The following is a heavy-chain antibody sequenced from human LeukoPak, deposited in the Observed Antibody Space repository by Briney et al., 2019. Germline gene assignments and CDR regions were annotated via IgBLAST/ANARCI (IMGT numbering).Heavy chain of an antibody. CDR1: GGSFSGYY. CDR3: ARAAYSSGWYCNDY. J-gene: IGHJ4*02. D-gene: IGHD6-19*01. Sequence: PSETLSLTCAVYGGSFSGYYWSWIRQPPGKGLEWIGEINHSGSTNYNPSLKSRVTISVDTSKNQFSLKLSSVTAADTAVYYCARAAYSSGWYCNDYWGQGTLVTVSS. CDR2: INHSGST. V-gene: IGHV4-34*01.